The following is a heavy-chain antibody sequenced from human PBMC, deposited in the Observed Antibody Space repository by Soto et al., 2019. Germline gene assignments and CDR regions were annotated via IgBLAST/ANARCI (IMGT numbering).Heavy chain of an antibody. D-gene: IGHD2-15*01. Sequence: PGGSLRLSCAASGFTFSSYDIHWVRQAPGKGLEWVAHISYDGSRKYYADSVKGLFTISRDNSKNTLYLQVNSLRAEDTAVYYCAKACSGPFDVWGKGTMVTVS. V-gene: IGHV3-30*18. CDR3: AKACSGPFDV. CDR2: ISYDGSRK. CDR1: GFTFSSYD. J-gene: IGHJ3*01.